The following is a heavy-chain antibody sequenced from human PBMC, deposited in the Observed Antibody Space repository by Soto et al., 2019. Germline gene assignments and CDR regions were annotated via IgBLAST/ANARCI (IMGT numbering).Heavy chain of an antibody. J-gene: IGHJ6*01. Sequence: QLQLQESGSGLVKPSQTLSLTCAVSGGSISSGGYSWSWIRQPPGKGLEWIGYIYHSGSTYYNPSLKSRVSISVDRSKSQFSLKLSSVTAADPSVYYCAIGQVVPAQQWGQATMVTVPS. V-gene: IGHV4-30-2*01. CDR1: GGSISSGGYS. D-gene: IGHD2-15*01. CDR3: AIGQVVPAQQ. CDR2: IYHSGST.